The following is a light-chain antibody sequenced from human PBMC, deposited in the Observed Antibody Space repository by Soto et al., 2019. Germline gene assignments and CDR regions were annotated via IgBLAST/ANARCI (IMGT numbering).Light chain of an antibody. J-gene: IGKJ5*01. CDR2: GVS. CDR3: QQYDISIA. Sequence: IVLTQSPGPLSLSPGERATLSCRASQSVNSTNLAWYQQKPGQPPRLLIYGVSSRATGIPDRFSGSGSGTDFAFTISRQEPDASAVSYCQQYDISIAFGQVTRLEIK. V-gene: IGKV3-20*01. CDR1: QSVNSTN.